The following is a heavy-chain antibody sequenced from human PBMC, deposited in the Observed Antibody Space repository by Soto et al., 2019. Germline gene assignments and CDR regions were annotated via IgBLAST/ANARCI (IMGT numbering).Heavy chain of an antibody. CDR3: ARVPSSNYHYFDY. CDR1: GFTVSSYY. Sequence: GWSLRLSCAACGFTVSSYYMTWVLQAPGKGLEWVSVIYSAGSADFADSVKGRFTISRDNSKNTLYLQMSSLRAEDTAVYYCARVPSSNYHYFDYWGQGTLVTVSS. CDR2: IYSAGSA. J-gene: IGHJ4*02. V-gene: IGHV3-66*01. D-gene: IGHD6-13*01.